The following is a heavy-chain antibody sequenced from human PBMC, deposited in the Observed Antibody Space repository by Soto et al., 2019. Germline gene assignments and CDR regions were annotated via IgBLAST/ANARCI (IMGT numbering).Heavy chain of an antibody. CDR2: ISAYNGNT. CDR3: VRDLPVSSSWYFGWFDP. Sequence: QVQLVQSGAEVKKPGASVKVSCRASGYTFTSYGISWVRQAPGQGLEWMGWISAYNGNTNYAQKLQGRVTMTTDTSTSTAYMELRSLRSDDTAVYYCVRDLPVSSSWYFGWFDPWGQGTLVTVSS. J-gene: IGHJ5*02. D-gene: IGHD6-13*01. V-gene: IGHV1-18*01. CDR1: GYTFTSYG.